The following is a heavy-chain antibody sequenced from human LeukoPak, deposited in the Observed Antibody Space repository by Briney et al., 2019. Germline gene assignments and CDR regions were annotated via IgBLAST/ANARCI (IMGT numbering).Heavy chain of an antibody. Sequence: GGSLRLSCAASGFTFSSYEMNWVRQAPGKGLEWVSYISSSGSTIYYADSVKGRFTISRDNAKNSLYPQMNSLRAEDTAVYYCARTTTVTTGDYWGQGTLVTVSS. CDR2: ISSSGSTI. J-gene: IGHJ4*02. CDR1: GFTFSSYE. D-gene: IGHD4-11*01. V-gene: IGHV3-48*03. CDR3: ARTTTVTTGDY.